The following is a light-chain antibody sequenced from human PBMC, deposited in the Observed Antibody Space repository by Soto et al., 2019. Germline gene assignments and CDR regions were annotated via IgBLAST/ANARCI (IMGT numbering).Light chain of an antibody. CDR3: QQYDSYSGYT. CDR1: QSISSW. Sequence: DIQMTQSPSTLSASVGDRVTITCRASQSISSWLAWYQQKPGKAPKFLIYDASSLESGVPSRFSGSGSGTEFMLTISSLQPDDFATYYCQQYDSYSGYTFGQGTKLEIK. J-gene: IGKJ2*01. V-gene: IGKV1-5*01. CDR2: DAS.